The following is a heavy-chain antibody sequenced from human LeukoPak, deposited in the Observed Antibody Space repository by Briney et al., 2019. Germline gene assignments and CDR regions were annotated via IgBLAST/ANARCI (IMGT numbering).Heavy chain of an antibody. CDR3: SRDPRHSDY. CDR1: GFTVNTNY. Sequence: GGSLRLSCAASGFTVNTNYMSWVRQAPGKGLEWVSVIYSGGTTYYTASVEGRFSISRDNAKNSLYLHMNSLTVEDTAVYYCSRDPRHSDYWGQGTLVTVSS. J-gene: IGHJ4*02. CDR2: IYSGGTT. V-gene: IGHV3-53*01.